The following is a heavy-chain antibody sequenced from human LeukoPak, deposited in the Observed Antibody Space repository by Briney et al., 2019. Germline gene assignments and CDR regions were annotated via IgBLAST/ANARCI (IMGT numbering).Heavy chain of an antibody. Sequence: GGSLRLSCAASGFTFSSYSMNWVRQAPGKGLEWVSSISSSSSYIYCADSVKGRFTISRDNAKNSLYLQMNSLRAEDTAVYYCASITMVRGVNKGFDPWGQGTLVTVSS. V-gene: IGHV3-21*01. J-gene: IGHJ5*02. CDR3: ASITMVRGVNKGFDP. CDR1: GFTFSSYS. CDR2: ISSSSSYI. D-gene: IGHD3-10*01.